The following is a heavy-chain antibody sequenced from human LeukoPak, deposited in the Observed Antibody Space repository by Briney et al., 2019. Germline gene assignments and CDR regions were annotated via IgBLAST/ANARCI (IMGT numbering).Heavy chain of an antibody. Sequence: GGSLRLSCAASGFTFSSYGMHWVRQAPGKGLEWVAFIRYDGSNKYYADSVKGRFTISRDNSKNTLYLQMNSLRAEDTAVYYCARADDYGDYGPPNAYGIDYWGQGTLVTVSS. D-gene: IGHD4-17*01. J-gene: IGHJ4*02. V-gene: IGHV3-30*02. CDR2: IRYDGSNK. CDR3: ARADDYGDYGPPNAYGIDY. CDR1: GFTFSSYG.